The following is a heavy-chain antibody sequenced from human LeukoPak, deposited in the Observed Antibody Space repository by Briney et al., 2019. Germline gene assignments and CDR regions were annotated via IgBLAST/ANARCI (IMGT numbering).Heavy chain of an antibody. CDR1: GFTFSSYS. CDR3: ARDNLGGDYDSSGFYH. V-gene: IGHV3-48*02. J-gene: IGHJ4*02. CDR2: ISSSSSTI. D-gene: IGHD3-22*01. Sequence: GGSLRLSRAASGFTFSSYSMNWVRQAPGKGLEWVSYISSSSSTIYYADSVKGRFTISRDNAKNSLYLQMNSLRDEDTAEYYCARDNLGGDYDSSGFYHWGQGILVTVSS.